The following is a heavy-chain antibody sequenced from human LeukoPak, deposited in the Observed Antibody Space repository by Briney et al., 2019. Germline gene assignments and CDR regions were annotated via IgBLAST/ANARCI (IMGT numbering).Heavy chain of an antibody. CDR3: AIHSSSWDYYFDY. J-gene: IGHJ4*02. V-gene: IGHV1-69*05. Sequence: SVKVSCKASGGTFSSYAISWVRQAPGQGLEWMGRIIPIFGTANYAQKFQGRVTITTDEPTSTAYMELSSLRSEDTAVYYCAIHSSSWDYYFDYWGQGTLVTVSS. CDR1: GGTFSSYA. CDR2: IIPIFGTA. D-gene: IGHD6-13*01.